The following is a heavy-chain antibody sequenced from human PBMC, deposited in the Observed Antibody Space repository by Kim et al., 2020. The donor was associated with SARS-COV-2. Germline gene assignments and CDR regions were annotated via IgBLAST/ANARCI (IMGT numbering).Heavy chain of an antibody. J-gene: IGHJ5*02. CDR1: GFTFSNAW. D-gene: IGHD2-15*01. V-gene: IGHV3-15*01. Sequence: GGSLRLSCAASGFTFSNAWMSWVRQAPGKGMEWVGRIKSKTDGGTTDYAAPVNGRFTISRDDSKNTLYLQMNSLKTEDTAVYYCTTDLLDTGYCSGGSCYYNCFDPWGQGTLVTVSS. CDR3: TTDLLDTGYCSGGSCYYNCFDP. CDR2: IKSKTDGGTT.